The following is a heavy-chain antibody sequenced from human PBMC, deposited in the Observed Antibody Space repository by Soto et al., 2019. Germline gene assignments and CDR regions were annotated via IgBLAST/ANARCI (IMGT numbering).Heavy chain of an antibody. Sequence: GGSLRLSCAASGFTFSSYAMSWVRQAPGKGLEWVSAISASGGTTYYADSVKGRFTISRDNSKNTLYLEMNSLRAEGTAVYYCAKDLYAVYPSGCFGRGVFNYGAQGALVTAPQ. J-gene: IGHJ4*02. CDR2: ISASGGTT. D-gene: IGHD6-19*01. CDR3: AKDLYAVYPSGCFGRGVFNY. CDR1: GFTFSSYA. V-gene: IGHV3-23*01.